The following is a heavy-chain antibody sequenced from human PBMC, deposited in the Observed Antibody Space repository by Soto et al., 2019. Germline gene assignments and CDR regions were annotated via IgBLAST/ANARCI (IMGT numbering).Heavy chain of an antibody. J-gene: IGHJ4*02. CDR3: ARAPLYCGGDCYSGPFSGY. V-gene: IGHV4-30-4*01. CDR1: GGSISSGDYY. CDR2: IYYSGST. D-gene: IGHD2-21*02. Sequence: SETLSLTCTVSGGSISSGDYYWSWIRQPPGKGLEWIGYIYYSGSTYYNPSLKSRVTISVDTSKNQFSLKLSSVTAADTAVYYCARAPLYCGGDCYSGPFSGYWGQGTLVTVSS.